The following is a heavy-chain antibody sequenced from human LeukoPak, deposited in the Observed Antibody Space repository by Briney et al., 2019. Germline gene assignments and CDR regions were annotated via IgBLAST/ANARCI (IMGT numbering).Heavy chain of an antibody. CDR2: IYTSGST. V-gene: IGHV4-4*07. Sequence: SETLSLTCTVSGGSISSYYWSWIRQPAGKGLEWIGRIYTSGSTNYNPSLKSRVTMSVDTSKNQFSLKLSSVTAADTAVYYCASSIAANYYYYYMDVWGKGTTVTDSS. D-gene: IGHD6-25*01. J-gene: IGHJ6*03. CDR1: GGSISSYY. CDR3: ASSIAANYYYYYMDV.